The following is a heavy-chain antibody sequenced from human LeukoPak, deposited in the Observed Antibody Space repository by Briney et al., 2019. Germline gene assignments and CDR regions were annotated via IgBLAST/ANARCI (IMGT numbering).Heavy chain of an antibody. D-gene: IGHD6-19*01. CDR1: GVSISSSNSY. J-gene: IGHJ4*02. CDR3: ASPARQWLVRGPYDY. CDR2: IYYTGNT. V-gene: IGHV4-39*07. Sequence: SETLSLTCTVSGVSISSSNSYWGWIRQPPGKGLEWIGSIYYTGNTYYNPSLKSRVTISVDTSKNQFSLKLSSVTAADTAVYYCASPARQWLVRGPYDYWGQGTLVTVSS.